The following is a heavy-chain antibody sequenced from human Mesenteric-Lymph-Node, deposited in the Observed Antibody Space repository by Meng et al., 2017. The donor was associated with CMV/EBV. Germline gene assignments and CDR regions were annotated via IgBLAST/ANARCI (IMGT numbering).Heavy chain of an antibody. CDR3: AKEESGYYDAFDV. Sequence: SVKVSCKTSGYTFTGDYLHWVRQAPGQGLEWMASIDPKSGDTKFAQKFQGRVTMTRDTSISTVYMQLSRLRSDDTAVYFCAKEESGYYDAFDVWGQGTMVTVSS. CDR1: GYTFTGDY. J-gene: IGHJ3*01. CDR2: IDPKSGDT. V-gene: IGHV1-2*02. D-gene: IGHD3-22*01.